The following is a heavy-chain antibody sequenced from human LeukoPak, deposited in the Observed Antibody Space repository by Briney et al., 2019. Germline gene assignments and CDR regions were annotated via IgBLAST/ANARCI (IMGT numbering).Heavy chain of an antibody. J-gene: IGHJ5*02. CDR3: ARAMDIVVVVAASP. V-gene: IGHV1-2*02. CDR2: INPNSGGT. D-gene: IGHD2-15*01. CDR1: GYIFTDYY. Sequence: ASVKVSCKASGYIFTDYYIHWVRQARGQGLEWMGWINPNSGGTNYAQKFQGRVTMTRDTSISTAYMELSRLRSDDTAVYYCARAMDIVVVVAASPWGQGTLVTVSS.